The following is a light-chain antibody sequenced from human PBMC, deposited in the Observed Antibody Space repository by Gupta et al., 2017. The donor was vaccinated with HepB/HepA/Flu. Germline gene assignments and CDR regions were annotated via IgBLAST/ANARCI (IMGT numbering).Light chain of an antibody. Sequence: EIVLTQSPATLSLSPGERATLSCRASQSVSSYLAWYQQKPGQAPRLLIYDASNRATGIPARFSGSGSGTDFTLTSSRREPEDFAVYYCQQRSNPLTFGGGTKVEIK. CDR2: DAS. V-gene: IGKV3-11*01. J-gene: IGKJ4*01. CDR3: QQRSNPLT. CDR1: QSVSSY.